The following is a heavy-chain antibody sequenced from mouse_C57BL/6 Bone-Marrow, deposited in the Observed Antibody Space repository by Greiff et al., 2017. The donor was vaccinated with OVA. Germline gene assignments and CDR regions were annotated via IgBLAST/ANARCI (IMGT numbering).Heavy chain of an antibody. V-gene: IGHV1-4*01. J-gene: IGHJ2*01. CDR1: GYTFTSYT. D-gene: IGHD4-1*01. CDR2: INPSSGYT. CDR3: ARGTGKTYYFDY. Sequence: VKLMESGAELARPGASVKMSCKASGYTFTSYTMHWVKQRPGQGLEWIGYINPSSGYTKYNQKFKDKATLTADKSSSTAYMQLSSLTSEDSAVYYCARGTGKTYYFDYWGQGTTLTVSS.